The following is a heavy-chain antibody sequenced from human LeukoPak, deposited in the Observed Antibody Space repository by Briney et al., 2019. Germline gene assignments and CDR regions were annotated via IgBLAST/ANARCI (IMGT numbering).Heavy chain of an antibody. Sequence: PGGSLRLSCTASGFTFGDYAMSWVRQAPGKGLEWVGFITSKAYGGTTEYAASVKGRFTISRDDSESIAYLQMNSLKTEDTAMYYCSRSIYCSGGSCCFDPWGQGTLVTVSS. CDR1: GFTFGDYA. V-gene: IGHV3-49*04. CDR3: SRSIYCSGGSCCFDP. CDR2: ITSKAYGGTT. J-gene: IGHJ5*02. D-gene: IGHD2-15*01.